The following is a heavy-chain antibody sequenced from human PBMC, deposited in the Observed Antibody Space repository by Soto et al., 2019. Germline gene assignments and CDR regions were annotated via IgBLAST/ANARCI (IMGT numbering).Heavy chain of an antibody. CDR2: IIPIFGTA. Sequence: QVQLVQSGAEVKKPGSSVKVSCKASGGTFSSYAISWVRQAPGQGLEWMGGIIPIFGTANYAQKFQGRVTITADESTSTAYMELSSLRSEDTAVYYCARQRYSGSYDYYYCGMDVWGQGTTVTVSS. J-gene: IGHJ6*02. D-gene: IGHD1-26*01. V-gene: IGHV1-69*01. CDR1: GGTFSSYA. CDR3: ARQRYSGSYDYYYCGMDV.